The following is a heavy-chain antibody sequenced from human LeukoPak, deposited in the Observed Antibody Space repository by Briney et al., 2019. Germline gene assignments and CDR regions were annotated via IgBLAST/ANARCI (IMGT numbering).Heavy chain of an antibody. CDR3: ARDANYHDSDAYYDALDI. CDR2: ISYDGSNK. Sequence: PGGSLRLSCAASGFTFSSYAMHWIRQDPGKGLEWVAVISYDGSNKYYADSVKGRFTISRDNSKNTLYLQMNSLRAEDTAVYYCARDANYHDSDAYYDALDIWGQGTLVTVSS. V-gene: IGHV3-30-3*01. D-gene: IGHD3-16*01. CDR1: GFTFSSYA. J-gene: IGHJ3*02.